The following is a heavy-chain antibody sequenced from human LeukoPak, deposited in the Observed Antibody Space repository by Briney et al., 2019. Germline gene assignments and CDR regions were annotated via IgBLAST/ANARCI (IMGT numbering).Heavy chain of an antibody. CDR1: GFTFSSYA. CDR3: ARDQGGTTAPPDY. J-gene: IGHJ4*02. V-gene: IGHV3-30-3*01. D-gene: IGHD4-17*01. Sequence: GGSLRLSCAASGFTFSSYAMHWVRQAPGKGLEWVAVISYDGSNKYYADSVKGRFTISRDNSKNTLYLQMNSLRAEDTAVYYCARDQGGTTAPPDYCGQGTLVTVSS. CDR2: ISYDGSNK.